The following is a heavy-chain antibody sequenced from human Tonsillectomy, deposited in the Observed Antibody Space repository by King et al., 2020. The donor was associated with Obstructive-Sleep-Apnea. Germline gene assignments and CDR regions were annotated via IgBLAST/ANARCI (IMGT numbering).Heavy chain of an antibody. CDR2: CYYSCST. J-gene: IGHJ4*02. D-gene: IGHD5-18*01. CDR1: GDSISTYY. Sequence: VQLQESCPGLVKPSETLSLTCTVSGDSISTYYGSWIRQPPRNGLEWHGYCYYSCSTSYNSSLKGRVTISVDTSKNQFSLKLRSVTAADTAVYFCARDLGYSYGIDYWGQGTLVTVSS. V-gene: IGHV4-59*01. CDR3: ARDLGYSYGIDY.